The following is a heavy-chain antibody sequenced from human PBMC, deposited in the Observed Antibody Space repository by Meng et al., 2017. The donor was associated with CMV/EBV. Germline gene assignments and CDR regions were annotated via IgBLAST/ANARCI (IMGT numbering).Heavy chain of an antibody. Sequence: GESLKISCAASGFTFSRFGMHWVRQAPGKGLEWVATISSSSKYIHYSPSMTGRVTVSRDNAKNLLYLQMNSLSAEDTAVYFCATVRNNPEFDLWGQGTLVTVSS. CDR2: ISSSSKYI. J-gene: IGHJ4*02. V-gene: IGHV3-21*01. CDR3: ATVRNNPEFDL. CDR1: GFTFSRFG.